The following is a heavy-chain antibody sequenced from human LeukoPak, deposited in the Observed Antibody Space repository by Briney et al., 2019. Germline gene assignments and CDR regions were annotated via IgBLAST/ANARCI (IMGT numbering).Heavy chain of an antibody. V-gene: IGHV3-66*01. CDR3: ARDGGGYVWGSPWDY. J-gene: IGHJ4*02. Sequence: SGGSLRLSCAASGFTVSSNYMNWVRQAPGKGLEWVSVLYSGGSTYYADSVKGRFTISRDNSKNTLYLQMNSLRAEDTAVYYCARDGGGYVWGSPWDYWGQGTLVTVSS. D-gene: IGHD3-16*01. CDR2: LYSGGST. CDR1: GFTVSSNY.